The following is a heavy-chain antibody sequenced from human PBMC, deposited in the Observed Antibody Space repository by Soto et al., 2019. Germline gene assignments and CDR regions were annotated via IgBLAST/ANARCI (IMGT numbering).Heavy chain of an antibody. CDR1: GGSIISVSCC. Sequence: SVTMCVSWTVAGGSIISVSCCWGWIRQPPGKGLEWIGSISYSGSTNYNPSLKSRVTISVDTSKNQFSLKLSSVTAADTAVYYCARRWGGTFDIWGQGTMVTVSS. CDR3: ARRWGGTFDI. CDR2: ISYSGST. J-gene: IGHJ3*02. D-gene: IGHD3-10*01. V-gene: IGHV4-39*07.